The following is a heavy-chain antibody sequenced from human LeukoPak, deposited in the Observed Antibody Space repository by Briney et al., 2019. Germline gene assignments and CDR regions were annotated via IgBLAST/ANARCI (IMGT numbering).Heavy chain of an antibody. CDR2: ISSTSSYI. CDR3: AKDPADY. V-gene: IGHV3-21*04. CDR1: GFTFSIYS. J-gene: IGHJ4*02. Sequence: GGSLRLSCAASGFTFSIYSITWVRQSPGKGLQWVSSISSTSSYIFYADSVKGRFTISRDNSKNTLYLQMNSLRAEDTAVYYCAKDPADYWGQGTLVTVSS.